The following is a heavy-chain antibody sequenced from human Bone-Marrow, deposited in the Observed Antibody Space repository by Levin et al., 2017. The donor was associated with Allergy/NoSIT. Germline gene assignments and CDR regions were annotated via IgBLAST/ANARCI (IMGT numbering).Heavy chain of an antibody. CDR3: GYGDPGAGPVT. V-gene: IGHV3-30*03. J-gene: IGHJ4*02. CDR1: GFVFRAYG. CDR2: ISTVGDGSKK. D-gene: IGHD3-10*01. Sequence: RAGGSLRLSCAASGFVFRAYGMHWVRQAPGKGLEWVAAISTVGDGSKKFYTDSVKGRFTISRDDSRGMFYLQMDSLTTEDTAVYFCGYGDPGAGPVTWGQGSLVTVSS.